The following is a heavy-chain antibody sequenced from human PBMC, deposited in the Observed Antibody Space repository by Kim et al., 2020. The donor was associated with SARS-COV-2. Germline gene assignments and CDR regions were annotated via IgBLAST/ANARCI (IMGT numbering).Heavy chain of an antibody. D-gene: IGHD1-26*01. CDR3: ARDPVVGARGFDY. J-gene: IGHJ4*02. Sequence: YADSVKGRFTISRDNSKNTLYLQMNSLRAEDTAVYYCARDPVVGARGFDYWGQGTLVTVSS. V-gene: IGHV3-30*01.